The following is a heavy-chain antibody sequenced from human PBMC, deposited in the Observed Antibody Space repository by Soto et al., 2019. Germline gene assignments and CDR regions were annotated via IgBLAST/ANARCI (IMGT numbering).Heavy chain of an antibody. D-gene: IGHD2-21*02. CDR2: IAVGSGNT. CDR1: GFTFTSSA. CDR3: AADHTYCGGDCYSPSWFGP. Sequence: GASVKVSCKASGFTFTSSAVQWVRQARGQRLEWIGWIAVGSGNTNYAQKFQERVTITRDMSTSTAYMELSSLRSEDTAVYYCAADHTYCGGDCYSPSWFGPWGQGTLVTVSS. J-gene: IGHJ5*02. V-gene: IGHV1-58*01.